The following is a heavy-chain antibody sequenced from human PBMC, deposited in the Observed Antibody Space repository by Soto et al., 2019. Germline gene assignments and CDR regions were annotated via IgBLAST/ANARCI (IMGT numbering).Heavy chain of an antibody. CDR1: GGTFSSYA. J-gene: IGHJ6*02. CDR3: ARDPPESDCCDDYYYYYGMDV. Sequence: ASVKVSCKASGGTFSSYAISWVRQAPGQGLEWMGGIIPIFGTANYAQKFQGRVTITADKSTSTAYMELSSLRSEDTAVYYCARDPPESDCCDDYYYYYGMDVWGQGTTVTVSS. CDR2: IIPIFGTA. V-gene: IGHV1-69*06. D-gene: IGHD2-21*02.